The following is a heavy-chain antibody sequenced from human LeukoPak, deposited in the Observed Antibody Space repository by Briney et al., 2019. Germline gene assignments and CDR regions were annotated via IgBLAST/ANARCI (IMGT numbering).Heavy chain of an antibody. V-gene: IGHV3-23*01. CDR1: GFTFSSYA. CDR2: INDSGGST. D-gene: IGHD4-17*01. Sequence: GGSLRLSRAASGFTFSSYAMSWVRQAPGKGLEWVSVINDSGGSTYNAYAVKGRFTISIDNSKNTLYLQMNILRPEDTAVYYCLRYKFYGDPHFDDWGQGALVTVSS. J-gene: IGHJ4*02. CDR3: LRYKFYGDPHFDD.